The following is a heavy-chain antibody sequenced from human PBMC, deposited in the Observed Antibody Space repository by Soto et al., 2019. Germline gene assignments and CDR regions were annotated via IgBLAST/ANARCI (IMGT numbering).Heavy chain of an antibody. Sequence: QVQLVQSGAEVKKPGASVKVSCKASGYTFTSYGISWVRQAPGQGLEWMGWISAYNGNTNYAQKLQGRVTMTTETSTSTAYMGLRSLRSDDTAVYYCARDPPYSSGWYAGFDPWGQGTLVTVSS. CDR3: ARDPPYSSGWYAGFDP. J-gene: IGHJ5*02. CDR2: ISAYNGNT. D-gene: IGHD6-19*01. CDR1: GYTFTSYG. V-gene: IGHV1-18*01.